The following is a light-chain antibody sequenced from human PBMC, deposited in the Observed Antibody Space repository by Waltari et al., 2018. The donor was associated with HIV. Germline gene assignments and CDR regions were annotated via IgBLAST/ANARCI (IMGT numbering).Light chain of an antibody. Sequence: SYELTQPPSVSVSPGQTASITCSGDKLGYKYASWYQQKPGQSPVLVIYQDSKRPSGIPERFSGSNSGNTATLTISGTQAMDEADYYCQAWDSSTNVVFGGGTKLTVL. CDR1: KLGYKY. CDR3: QAWDSSTNVV. V-gene: IGLV3-1*01. J-gene: IGLJ2*01. CDR2: QDS.